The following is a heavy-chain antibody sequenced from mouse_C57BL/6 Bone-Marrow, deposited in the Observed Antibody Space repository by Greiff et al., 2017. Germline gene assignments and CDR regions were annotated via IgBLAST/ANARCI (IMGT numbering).Heavy chain of an antibody. D-gene: IGHD1-1*01. CDR3: ARGGGSSPWFAY. V-gene: IGHV1-47*01. Sequence: VKLMESGAELVKPGASVKMSCKASGYTFTTYPIEWMKQNHGKSLEWIGNFHPYNDDTKYNEKFKGKATLTVEKSSSTVYLELSRLTSDDSAVYYCARGGGSSPWFAYWGQGTLVTVSA. CDR1: GYTFTTYP. J-gene: IGHJ3*01. CDR2: FHPYNDDT.